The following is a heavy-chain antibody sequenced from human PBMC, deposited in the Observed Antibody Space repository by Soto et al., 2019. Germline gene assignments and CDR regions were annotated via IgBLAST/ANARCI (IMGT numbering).Heavy chain of an antibody. V-gene: IGHV3-30*18. CDR2: ISYDGSNK. CDR1: GFTFSSYG. Sequence: GGSLRLSCAASGFTFSSYGMHWVRQAPGKGLEWVAVISYDGSNKYYAESVKDRFTISRDNSKNIVFLQMSSLRTEDTAVYYCVKDGRNTLVHWGQGTLVTVSS. CDR3: VKDGRNTLVH. J-gene: IGHJ4*02. D-gene: IGHD1-1*01.